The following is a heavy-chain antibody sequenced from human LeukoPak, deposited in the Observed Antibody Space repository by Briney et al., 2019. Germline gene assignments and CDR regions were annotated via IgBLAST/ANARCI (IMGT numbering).Heavy chain of an antibody. V-gene: IGHV1-58*02. Sequence: ASVKVSCKASGFTFSNSAMQWVRQARGQRLEWIGWIVVGSGNTNYAQKLQGRVTITRGTSISTAYMELSRLRSDDTAVYYCARGDDSSGYEESFDYWGQGTLVTVSS. CDR1: GFTFSNSA. CDR3: ARGDDSSGYEESFDY. J-gene: IGHJ4*02. CDR2: IVVGSGNT. D-gene: IGHD3-22*01.